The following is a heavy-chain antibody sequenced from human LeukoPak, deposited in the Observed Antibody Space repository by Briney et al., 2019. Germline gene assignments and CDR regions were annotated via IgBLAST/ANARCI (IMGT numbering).Heavy chain of an antibody. CDR1: GGSFSGYY. CDR2: INHSGST. Sequence: SETLSLTCAVYGGSFSGYYWSWIRQPPGKGLEWIGEINHSGSTNYNPSLKSRVTISVDTSKNQFSLKLSSVTAADTAVYYCARSRRGVVVIKYYFDYWGQGTPVTVSS. CDR3: ARSRRGVVVIKYYFDY. V-gene: IGHV4-34*01. D-gene: IGHD3-22*01. J-gene: IGHJ4*02.